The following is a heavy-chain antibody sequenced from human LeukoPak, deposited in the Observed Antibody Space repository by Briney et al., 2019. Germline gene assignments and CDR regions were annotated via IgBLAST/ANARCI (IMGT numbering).Heavy chain of an antibody. CDR3: ARDGIAVAGTFDY. Sequence: GGSLRLSCAASGVTFSSYSMNWVRQAPGKGLEWVSSISSGSSYIYYADSVKGRFTISRDNAKNSLYLQMNSLRAEDTAVYYCARDGIAVAGTFDYWGQGTLVTVSS. V-gene: IGHV3-21*01. J-gene: IGHJ4*02. CDR2: ISSGSSYI. D-gene: IGHD6-19*01. CDR1: GVTFSSYS.